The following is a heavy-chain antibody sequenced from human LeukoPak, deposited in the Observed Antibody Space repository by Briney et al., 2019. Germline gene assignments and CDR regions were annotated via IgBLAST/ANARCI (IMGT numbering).Heavy chain of an antibody. CDR3: AGEQDFWTGYYGYYDY. D-gene: IGHD3/OR15-3a*01. CDR2: ISGSGTTT. V-gene: IGHV3-48*01. J-gene: IGHJ4*02. Sequence: GGSLRLSCAASGFTFSSYSMNWVRQAPGKGLEWVAHISGSGTTTYYADVVRGRFTISRDNGKNSLYLQMNSLRAEDTALYYCAGEQDFWTGYYGYYDYWGQGTLVTVSS. CDR1: GFTFSSYS.